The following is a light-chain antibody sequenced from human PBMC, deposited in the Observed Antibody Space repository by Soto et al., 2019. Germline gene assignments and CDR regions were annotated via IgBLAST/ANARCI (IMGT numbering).Light chain of an antibody. Sequence: VLTQSPGTLSLSPGERATLSCRASQTVLSDYLAWYQQKPGQAPRLLIYRTSRRATGIPDRFSGGGSGTDFSLTISRLEPEDFAIYYWQQDRTSPPGYTFGQGTKLEIK. CDR2: RTS. V-gene: IGKV3-20*01. CDR1: QTVLSDY. J-gene: IGKJ2*01. CDR3: QQDRTSPPGYT.